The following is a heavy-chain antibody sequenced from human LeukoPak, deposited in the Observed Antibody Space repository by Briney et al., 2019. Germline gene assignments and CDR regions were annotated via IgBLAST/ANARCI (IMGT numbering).Heavy chain of an antibody. Sequence: GGSLRLSCAASGFTFSNYWMSWVRQAPGKGLEWVANIKQDGSEKYYVDSVKGRFTISRDNAKNSLYLQMNSLRAEDTAVYYCARGLYYDFWSGADYWGQGTLVTVSS. D-gene: IGHD3-3*01. CDR3: ARGLYYDFWSGADY. CDR1: GFTFSNYW. J-gene: IGHJ4*02. CDR2: IKQDGSEK. V-gene: IGHV3-7*01.